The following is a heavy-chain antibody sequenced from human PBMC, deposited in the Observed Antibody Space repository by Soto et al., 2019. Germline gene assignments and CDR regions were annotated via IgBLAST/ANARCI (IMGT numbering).Heavy chain of an antibody. J-gene: IGHJ4*02. D-gene: IGHD4-17*01. CDR2: IIPIFGTA. V-gene: IGHV1-69*13. CDR1: GGTFSSYA. CDR3: ARDTDLTLVTTLDY. Sequence: SVKVSCKASGGTFSSYAISWVRQAPGQGLEWMGGIIPIFGTANYAQKFQGRVTITADESTSTAYMELSSLRSEDTAVYYCARDTDLTLVTTLDYWGQGTPVTVSS.